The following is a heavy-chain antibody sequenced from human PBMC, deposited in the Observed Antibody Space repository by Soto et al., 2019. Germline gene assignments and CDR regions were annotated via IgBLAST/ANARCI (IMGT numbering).Heavy chain of an antibody. CDR2: IIPIFGTA. Sequence: QVQLVQSGAEVKKPGSSVKVSCKASGGTFSSYAISWVRQAPGQGLEWMGGIIPIFGTANYAQKFQGRVTITGDKSTSTAYMELSSLRSEDTAVYYCARPEGYSSSSGYYYYGMDVWGQGTTVTVSS. CDR1: GGTFSSYA. CDR3: ARPEGYSSSSGYYYYGMDV. V-gene: IGHV1-69*06. D-gene: IGHD6-6*01. J-gene: IGHJ6*02.